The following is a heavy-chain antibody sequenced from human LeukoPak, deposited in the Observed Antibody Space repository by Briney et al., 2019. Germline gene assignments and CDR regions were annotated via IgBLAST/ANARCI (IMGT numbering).Heavy chain of an antibody. CDR2: IRSRAYGGTT. CDR3: TRDWRDYGDYGDAFDI. Sequence: GGSLRLSCTASGFTFGDYAMSWVRQAPGKGLEWVGFIRSRAYGGTTEYAASVKGRFTISRDDSKSIAYLQMNSLKTEDTAVYYCTRDWRDYGDYGDAFDIWGQGTMVTVSS. J-gene: IGHJ3*02. D-gene: IGHD4-17*01. V-gene: IGHV3-49*04. CDR1: GFTFGDYA.